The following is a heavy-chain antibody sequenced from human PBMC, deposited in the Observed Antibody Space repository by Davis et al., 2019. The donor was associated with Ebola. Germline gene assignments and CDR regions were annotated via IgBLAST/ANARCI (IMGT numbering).Heavy chain of an antibody. Sequence: AASVKVSCKASGYTFNSHGISWVRQAPGQGLEWMAWISAHNGHTNYAQKFQGRLTLTTDTSTSTVYMELRSLTSDDTAKYYCGRGRNGGWDFDYWGQGTLVTVSS. J-gene: IGHJ4*02. V-gene: IGHV1-18*01. D-gene: IGHD6-19*01. CDR2: ISAHNGHT. CDR1: GYTFNSHG. CDR3: GRGRNGGWDFDY.